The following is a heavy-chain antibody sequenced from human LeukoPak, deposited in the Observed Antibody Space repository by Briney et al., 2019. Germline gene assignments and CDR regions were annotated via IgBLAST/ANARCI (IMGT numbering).Heavy chain of an antibody. D-gene: IGHD3-3*01. CDR2: IYYSGST. Sequence: SQTLSLTCTVSGGSISSGDYYWSWIRQPPGKGLEWIGYIYYSGSTYYNPSLKSRITISVDTSKNQFSLKLTSVTAADTAVYYCPRVGFGVIIPPYAFDIWGQGTMVTVSS. J-gene: IGHJ3*02. V-gene: IGHV4-30-4*08. CDR3: PRVGFGVIIPPYAFDI. CDR1: GGSISSGDYY.